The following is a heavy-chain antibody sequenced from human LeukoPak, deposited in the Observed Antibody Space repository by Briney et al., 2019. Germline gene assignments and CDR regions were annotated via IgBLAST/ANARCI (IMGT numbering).Heavy chain of an antibody. D-gene: IGHD3-3*01. V-gene: IGHV5-51*01. J-gene: IGHJ4*02. CDR3: ARRLGTSGYYTDY. Sequence: GESLKISCKVSGYRFTNYWIGWVRQMPGKGLEWMGIIYPGDSDTRYSPSFQGQVIISADKSITTVFLQWSSLKASDTAMYYCARRLGTSGYYTDYWGQGTLVTVSS. CDR2: IYPGDSDT. CDR1: GYRFTNYW.